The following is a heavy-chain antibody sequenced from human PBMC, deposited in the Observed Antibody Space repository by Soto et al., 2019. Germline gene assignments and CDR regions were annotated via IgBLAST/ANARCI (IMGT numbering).Heavy chain of an antibody. Sequence: SETLSLTCSVSGGSVSNKTYYGSWIRKPPGKRREWIGYVYYSGTTNYNPSLKSRVTISVDLSKNQFSLRLSSVTTADTALYYCARTTAVPNTLRSRYFFDYWGQGTLVTVSS. CDR3: ARTTAVPNTLRSRYFFDY. J-gene: IGHJ4*02. CDR1: GGSVSNKTYY. V-gene: IGHV4-61*01. CDR2: VYYSGTT. D-gene: IGHD4-17*01.